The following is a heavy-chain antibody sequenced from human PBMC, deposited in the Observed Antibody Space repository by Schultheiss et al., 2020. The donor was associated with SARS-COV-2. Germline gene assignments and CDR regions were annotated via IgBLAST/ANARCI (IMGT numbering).Heavy chain of an antibody. D-gene: IGHD3-9*01. V-gene: IGHV4-39*07. Sequence: SQTLSLTCTVSGGSISSSSYYWGWIRQSPGKGLEWIGRIYTSGSTNYNPSLKSRVTISVDTSKNQFSLKLSSVTAADTAVYYCARAPILRYFDSDYYYYGMDVWGQGTTVTVSS. CDR3: ARAPILRYFDSDYYYYGMDV. CDR2: IYTSGST. J-gene: IGHJ6*02. CDR1: GGSISSSSYY.